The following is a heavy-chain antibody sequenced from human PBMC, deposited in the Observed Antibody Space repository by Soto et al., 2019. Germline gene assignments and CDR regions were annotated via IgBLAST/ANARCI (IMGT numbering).Heavy chain of an antibody. D-gene: IGHD3-22*01. CDR1: GYIFIDYW. CDR3: ARHVGVRDDSSATGY. J-gene: IGHJ4*02. Sequence: GESLKISCKASGYIFIDYWIGWVRQMPGKGLEWMGRIDPSDSYTNYSPSFQGHVTISADKSISTAYLQWSSLKASDTAMYYCARHVGVRDDSSATGYWGQGTLVTVS. CDR2: IDPSDSYT. V-gene: IGHV5-10-1*01.